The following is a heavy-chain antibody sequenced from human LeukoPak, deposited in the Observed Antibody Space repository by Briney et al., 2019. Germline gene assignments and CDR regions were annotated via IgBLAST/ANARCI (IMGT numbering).Heavy chain of an antibody. CDR1: VGSFSGYY. CDR3: ARGPLISDYDILTGDIDYYYYGMDV. J-gene: IGHJ6*02. CDR2: INHSGRH. V-gene: IGHV4-34*01. Sequence: SETLSLTCAVYVGSFSGYYWSWIRQPPGKGLEWVGEINHSGRHNYNPSLKSQVTISEETPKNQFFLKLSPVTAADTAVYYCARGPLISDYDILTGDIDYYYYGMDVWGQGPTVTVSS. D-gene: IGHD3-9*01.